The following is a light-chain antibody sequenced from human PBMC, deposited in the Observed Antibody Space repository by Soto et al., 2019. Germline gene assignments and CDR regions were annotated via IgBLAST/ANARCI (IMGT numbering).Light chain of an antibody. J-gene: IGKJ1*01. CDR1: QNIYTW. V-gene: IGKV1-5*03. Sequence: DIQMTQSPATLSASVGDRVTITCRASQNIYTWLAWYQQKPGKAPKLLIYEASSLETGVPSRFGGGGSGTEFTLTISGLQPDDFATYYCQQYNSYSPWTFGPGTKVDI. CDR3: QQYNSYSPWT. CDR2: EAS.